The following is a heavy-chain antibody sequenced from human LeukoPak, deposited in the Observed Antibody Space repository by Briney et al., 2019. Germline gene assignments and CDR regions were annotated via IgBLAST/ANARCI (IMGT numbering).Heavy chain of an antibody. V-gene: IGHV4-39*07. CDR2: IYYSGST. CDR3: AVVVEGFDY. J-gene: IGHJ4*02. CDR1: GGSISSSSYY. Sequence: SETLSLTCTVSGGSISSSSYYWGWIRQPPGKGLEWIGSIYYSGSTYYNPSLKSRVTISVDTSKNQFSLRLSSVTAADTAVYYCAVVVEGFDYWGQGTLVTVSS. D-gene: IGHD2-15*01.